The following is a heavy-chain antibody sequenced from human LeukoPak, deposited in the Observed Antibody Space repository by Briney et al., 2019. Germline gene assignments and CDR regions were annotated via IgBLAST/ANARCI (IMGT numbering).Heavy chain of an antibody. Sequence: GGSLRLSCAASGLTFSSYGMHWVRQAPGKGLEWVAFIRYDGSIKYYADSVKGRFTISRDNSQNTLYLQMNSLRAEDTAVYYCAKDPVYDFWSGYSPVEDDYWGQGTLVTVSS. V-gene: IGHV3-30*02. J-gene: IGHJ4*02. CDR2: IRYDGSIK. CDR3: AKDPVYDFWSGYSPVEDDY. D-gene: IGHD3-3*01. CDR1: GLTFSSYG.